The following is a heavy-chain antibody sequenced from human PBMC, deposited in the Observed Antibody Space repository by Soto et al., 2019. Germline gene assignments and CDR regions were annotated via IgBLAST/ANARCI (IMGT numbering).Heavy chain of an antibody. V-gene: IGHV4-59*01. CDR1: GGSISSYY. J-gene: IGHJ3*02. D-gene: IGHD3-16*02. Sequence: TLSLTCPVSGGSISSYYWSWIRQPPGKGLEGIGYIYYSGSTNYNPSLKSRVTISVDTSKNQFSLKLSSVTAADTAVYYCARDQRSYYDYVWGSYRYRAFDIWGQGTMVTVSS. CDR3: ARDQRSYYDYVWGSYRYRAFDI. CDR2: IYYSGST.